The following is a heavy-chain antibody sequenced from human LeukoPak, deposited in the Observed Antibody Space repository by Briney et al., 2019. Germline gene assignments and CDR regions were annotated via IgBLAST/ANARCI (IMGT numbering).Heavy chain of an antibody. CDR2: ISAYNGNT. V-gene: IGHV1-18*01. Sequence: ASVKVSCKASGYTFTNYGISWVRQAPGQGLEWVGWISAYNGNTNYAQKLQGRVTMTTDTSTSTAYMELRSLRSDDTAVYYCASGSANWYYYMDVWGKGTTVTVSS. CDR3: ASGSANWYYYMDV. CDR1: GYTFTNYG. J-gene: IGHJ6*03.